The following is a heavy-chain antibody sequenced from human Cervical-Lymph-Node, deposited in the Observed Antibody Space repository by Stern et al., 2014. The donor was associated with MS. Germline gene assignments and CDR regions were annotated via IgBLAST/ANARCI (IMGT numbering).Heavy chain of an antibody. D-gene: IGHD3-3*01. J-gene: IGHJ6*02. CDR3: ARDYDYNGMDV. CDR2: IIPIFGTT. Sequence: VHLVESGAEVKKPGSSVKVSCKASGGTFINYAISWVRQDPGQGLEWIGGIIPIFGTTHYAERFQGKVIITADKSASIAYLELSSLRSEDTAVYYCARDYDYNGMDVWGQGTTVTVSS. CDR1: GGTFINYA. V-gene: IGHV1-69*06.